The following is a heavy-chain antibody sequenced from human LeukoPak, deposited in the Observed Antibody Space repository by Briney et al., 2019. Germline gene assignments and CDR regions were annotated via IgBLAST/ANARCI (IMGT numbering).Heavy chain of an antibody. CDR2: INQDGNKR. CDR1: GFTLSSYW. Sequence: GGSLRLSCAASGFTLSSYWMSWVRQAPGKGLEWVANINQDGNKRYYVDSVKGRFTISRDDAKNSLSLQMNSLRAEDTALYYCARVSVVVTASLDYWGQGTLVTVSS. V-gene: IGHV3-7*03. D-gene: IGHD2-21*02. J-gene: IGHJ4*02. CDR3: ARVSVVVTASLDY.